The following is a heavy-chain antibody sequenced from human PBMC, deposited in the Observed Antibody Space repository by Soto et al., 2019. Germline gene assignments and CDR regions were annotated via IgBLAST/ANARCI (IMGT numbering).Heavy chain of an antibody. CDR1: GGTFSSYS. CDR2: IIPILGIA. CDR3: ARDGYNSIDY. Sequence: QVQLVQSGAEVKKPGSSVKVSCKTSGGTFSSYSISWVRQAPGQGLEWMGRIIPILGIANYAQKFQGRVTITADKSTSTAYMELSSLRSEDTAVYYCARDGYNSIDYWGQGTLVTVSS. J-gene: IGHJ4*02. V-gene: IGHV1-69*08. D-gene: IGHD5-12*01.